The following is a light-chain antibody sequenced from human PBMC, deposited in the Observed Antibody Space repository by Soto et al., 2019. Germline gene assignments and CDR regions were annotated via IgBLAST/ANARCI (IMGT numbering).Light chain of an antibody. CDR2: RAS. CDR1: QSVSYN. CDR3: QQYNNWPPWT. J-gene: IGKJ1*01. Sequence: EIVVTQSPATLSVSPGEGATLSCRASQSVSYNVAWYQQRPGQAPRLLIYRASTRAPGIPARFSGTGSGTEFTLPITRLPSEDVAIYYCQQYNNWPPWTFGPGTKVEIK. V-gene: IGKV3-15*01.